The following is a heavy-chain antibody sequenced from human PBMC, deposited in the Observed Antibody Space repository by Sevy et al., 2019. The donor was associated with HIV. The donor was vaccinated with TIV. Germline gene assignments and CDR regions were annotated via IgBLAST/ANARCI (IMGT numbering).Heavy chain of an antibody. J-gene: IGHJ4*02. CDR2: LKNKANGGTV. CDR3: TRWKAAQSIFDY. D-gene: IGHD6-25*01. Sequence: GGSLRLSCTTFGFTFGDYAINWVRQAPGKGLEWVAFLKNKANGGTVDYAASVKGRFTISRDDSKSIAYLQMNDLKTEDTAVYYCTRWKAAQSIFDYWAQGALVTVSS. CDR1: GFTFGDYA. V-gene: IGHV3-49*04.